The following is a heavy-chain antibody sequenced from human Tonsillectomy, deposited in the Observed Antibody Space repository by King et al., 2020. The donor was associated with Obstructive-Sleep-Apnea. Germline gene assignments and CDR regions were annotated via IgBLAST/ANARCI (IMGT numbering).Heavy chain of an antibody. CDR3: AKDNSNWSFDY. CDR1: GFTFSSSG. J-gene: IGHJ4*02. CDR2: IRYDGSIE. Sequence: VQLVESGGGVVQPGGSLRLSCAASGFTFSSSGMHWVRQAPGKGLEWVTFIRYDGSIEYYADSVKGRFSISRDNSKNTLFLQMNSLRTEDTAVYYCAKDNSNWSFDYWGQGILVTVSS. V-gene: IGHV3-30*02. D-gene: IGHD6-13*01.